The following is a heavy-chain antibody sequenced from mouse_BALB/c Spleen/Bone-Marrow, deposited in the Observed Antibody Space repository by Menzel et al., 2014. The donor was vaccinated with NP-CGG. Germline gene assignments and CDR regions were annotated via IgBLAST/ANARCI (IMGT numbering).Heavy chain of an antibody. Sequence: EEKLMASGGGLLQPGGSLNLSCAASGFDFSRYWMSWVRQATWKRLEWIGEINPDSSTINYTPSLKDKFIISRDNAKNTLYLQMSKVRSEDTTLYYCARLNYYGNLFVWGAGTTVTDSS. V-gene: IGHV4-1*02. CDR3: ARLNYYGNLFV. CDR2: INPDSSTI. D-gene: IGHD1-1*01. CDR1: GFDFSRYW. J-gene: IGHJ1*01.